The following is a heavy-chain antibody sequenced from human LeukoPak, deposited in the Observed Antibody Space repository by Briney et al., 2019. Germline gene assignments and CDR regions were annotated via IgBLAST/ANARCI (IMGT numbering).Heavy chain of an antibody. V-gene: IGHV4-30-4*01. CDR3: ARGATIWSYYYGSGTTGRYFDY. CDR2: IYCSGST. D-gene: IGHD3-10*01. CDR1: GGSISSGDYY. Sequence: SQTLSLTCTVSGGSISSGDYYWSWIRQPPGKGLEWIGYIYCSGSTYYNPSLKSRVTISVDTSKNQFSLKLSSVTAADTAVYYCARGATIWSYYYGSGTTGRYFDYWGQGTLVTVSS. J-gene: IGHJ4*02.